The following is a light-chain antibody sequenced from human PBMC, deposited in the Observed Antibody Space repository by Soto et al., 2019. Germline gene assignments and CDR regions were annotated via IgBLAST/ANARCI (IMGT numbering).Light chain of an antibody. CDR1: NSDVGGHNY. J-gene: IGLJ1*01. CDR2: EVG. CDR3: SSYTSTILYV. Sequence: QSVLTQPASVSGSLGQSITISCTGSNSDVGGHNYVSWYQQHPGKAPKLMIYEVGIRASGVSTRFSGSKSGNTASLTISGLQAEDEADYYCSSYTSTILYVFGTGTKVTVL. V-gene: IGLV2-14*01.